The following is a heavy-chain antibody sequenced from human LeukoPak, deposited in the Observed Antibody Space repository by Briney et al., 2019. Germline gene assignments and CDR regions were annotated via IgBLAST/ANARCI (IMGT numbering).Heavy chain of an antibody. CDR2: ISSSSSTI. CDR1: GFAFSSYS. Sequence: GGSLRLSCAASGFAFSSYSMNWVRQAPGKGLEWVSYISSSSSTIYYADSVKGRFTISRDNAKNSLYLQMNSLRAEDTAVYYCAKTYLHYYGSGSYYNHFDYWGQGTLVTVSS. V-gene: IGHV3-48*01. J-gene: IGHJ4*02. CDR3: AKTYLHYYGSGSYYNHFDY. D-gene: IGHD3-10*01.